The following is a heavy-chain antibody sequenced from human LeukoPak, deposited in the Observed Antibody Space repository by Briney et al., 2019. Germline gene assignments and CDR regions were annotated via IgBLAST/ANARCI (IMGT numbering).Heavy chain of an antibody. CDR2: IYYDTST. CDR3: ARTGKTLLNYDFDY. CDR1: GGSISSSSYY. V-gene: IGHV4-39*07. Sequence: SETLSLTCTVSGGSISSSSYYWGWIRQPPGKGLEWIGNIYYDTSTYYNPSLRSRVTISVDTSKNQFSLKLNSVTAADTAVYYCARTGKTLLNYDFDYWGQGTLVTVSS. D-gene: IGHD1-7*01. J-gene: IGHJ4*02.